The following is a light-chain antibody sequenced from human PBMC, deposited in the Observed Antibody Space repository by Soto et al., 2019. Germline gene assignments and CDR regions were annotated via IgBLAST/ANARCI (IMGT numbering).Light chain of an antibody. CDR3: AARDDSLSGHVV. Sequence: QSVLTQPPSVSATPGQRVTISCSGSSSNIGTYYVYWYQQLPGTAHKVLIYRNNQRPSGVPDRFSGSKSGTSAYLAISGLRSEDEADYYCAARDDSLSGHVVFGGGTQLTVL. J-gene: IGLJ2*01. CDR2: RNN. V-gene: IGLV1-47*01. CDR1: SSNIGTYY.